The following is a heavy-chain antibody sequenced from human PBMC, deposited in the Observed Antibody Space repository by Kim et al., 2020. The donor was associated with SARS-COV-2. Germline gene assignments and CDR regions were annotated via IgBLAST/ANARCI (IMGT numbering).Heavy chain of an antibody. D-gene: IGHD3-10*01. CDR1: GFTFSSYG. Sequence: GGSLRLSCAASGFTFSSYGMHWVRQAPGKGLEWVAVIWYDGSNKYYADSVKGRFTISRDNSKNTLYLQMNSLRAEDTAVYYCARERGYGSGSYYTLYYYYGMDVWGQGTTVTVSS. J-gene: IGHJ6*02. V-gene: IGHV3-33*01. CDR3: ARERGYGSGSYYTLYYYYGMDV. CDR2: IWYDGSNK.